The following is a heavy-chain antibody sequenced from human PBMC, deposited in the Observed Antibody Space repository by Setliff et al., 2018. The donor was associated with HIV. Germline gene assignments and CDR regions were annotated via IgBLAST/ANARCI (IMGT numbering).Heavy chain of an antibody. J-gene: IGHJ5*02. V-gene: IGHV4-39*07. CDR1: GDSIISGSYY. D-gene: IGHD3-3*01. CDR2: IYNCGAS. CDR3: AREAPSEPTRYYNFWSGYPDWFDP. Sequence: PSETLSLTCIVTGDSIISGSYYWAWIRQPPGKGLEWIGTIYNCGASHYNPSLKSRVIIFLDPSKNQFSLELTSVTAADTAVYYCAREAPSEPTRYYNFWSGYPDWFDPWGPGTLVTVSS.